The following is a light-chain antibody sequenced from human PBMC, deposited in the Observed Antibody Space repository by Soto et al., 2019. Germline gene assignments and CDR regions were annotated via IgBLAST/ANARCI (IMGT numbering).Light chain of an antibody. CDR3: QQSYSTPPIT. CDR2: AAS. V-gene: IGKV1-39*01. J-gene: IGKJ5*01. CDR1: QSISSY. Sequence: DIQMTQSPSSLSASVGDRVTITGRASQSISSYLNWYQQKPGKPPKLLIYAASSLQSGVPSRFSGSGSWTDFTLTISSLQPEDFATYYCQQSYSTPPITFGQGTRLEIK.